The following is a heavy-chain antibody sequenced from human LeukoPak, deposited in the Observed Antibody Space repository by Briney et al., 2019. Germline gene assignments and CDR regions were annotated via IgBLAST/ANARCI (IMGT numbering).Heavy chain of an antibody. Sequence: GGSLRLSCAASGFTFSSYVMNWVRQAPGKGLEWVSAVSGSGSSTYYADSVKGRFTISRDNSKNTLYLQMNSLRAEDTALYYCAKGTGYSSGWTAYWGQGTLVTVSS. J-gene: IGHJ4*02. CDR3: AKGTGYSSGWTAY. CDR1: GFTFSSYV. CDR2: VSGSGSST. V-gene: IGHV3-23*01. D-gene: IGHD6-19*01.